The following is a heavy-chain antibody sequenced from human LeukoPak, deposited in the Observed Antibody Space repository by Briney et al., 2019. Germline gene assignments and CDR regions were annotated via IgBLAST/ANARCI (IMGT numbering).Heavy chain of an antibody. CDR1: GGSISSGDYY. CDR2: IYYSGST. Sequence: PSQTLSLTCTVSGGSISSGDYYWSWIRQPPGKGLEWIGYIYYSGSTYYNPSLKSRVTISVDTSKNRFSLKLSSVTAADTAVYYCARLVPASIAAVDYFDYWGQGTLVTVSS. CDR3: ARLVPASIAAVDYFDY. J-gene: IGHJ4*02. V-gene: IGHV4-30-4*08. D-gene: IGHD6-13*01.